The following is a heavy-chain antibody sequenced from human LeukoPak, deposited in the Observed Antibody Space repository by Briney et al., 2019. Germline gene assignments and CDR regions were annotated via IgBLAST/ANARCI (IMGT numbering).Heavy chain of an antibody. D-gene: IGHD6-19*01. CDR2: INPSGGST. CDR1: GYTFSNYY. CDR3: ARALYGSVFAIGY. V-gene: IGHV1-46*01. Sequence: ASVKVSCKASGYTFSNYYIHWVRQAPGQGLEWMGIINPSGGSTSYAQKFQGRVTMTTDTSMPIVYMELSSLRSEDTAVYHCARALYGSVFAIGYWGQGTLVTVSS. J-gene: IGHJ4*02.